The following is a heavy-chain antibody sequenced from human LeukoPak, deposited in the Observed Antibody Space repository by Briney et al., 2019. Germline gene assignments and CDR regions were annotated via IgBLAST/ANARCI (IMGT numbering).Heavy chain of an antibody. CDR3: AREGGVVLMVYAPNTGWFDP. Sequence: SVKVSCKASGGTFSSYAISWVRQAPGRGLEWMGGIIPIFGTANYAQKFQGRVTITADESTSTAYMELSSLRSEDTAVYYCAREGGVVLMVYAPNTGWFDPLGQGTLVTVSS. CDR2: IIPIFGTA. V-gene: IGHV1-69*13. J-gene: IGHJ5*02. D-gene: IGHD2-8*01. CDR1: GGTFSSYA.